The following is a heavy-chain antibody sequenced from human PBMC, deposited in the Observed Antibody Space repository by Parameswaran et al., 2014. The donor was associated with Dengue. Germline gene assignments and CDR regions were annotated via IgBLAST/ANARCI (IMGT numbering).Heavy chain of an antibody. CDR1: GYTFTSYG. CDR2: ISAYNGNT. CDR3: ATTVTTDYYYGMDV. J-gene: IGHJ6*02. D-gene: IGHD4-17*01. Sequence: PGASVKVSCKASGYTFTSYGISWVRQAPGQGLEWMGWISAYNGNTNYAQKLQGRVTMTTDTSTSTAYMELRSLRSDDTAVYYCATTVTTDYYYGMDVWGQGTTVTVSS. V-gene: IGHV1-18*04.